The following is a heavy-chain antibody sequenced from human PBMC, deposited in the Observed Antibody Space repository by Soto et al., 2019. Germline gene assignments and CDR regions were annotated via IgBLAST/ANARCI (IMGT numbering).Heavy chain of an antibody. D-gene: IGHD5-18*01. V-gene: IGHV4-39*01. J-gene: IGHJ4*02. CDR2: IYYSGST. CDR1: GGSISSSSYY. Sequence: QLQLQESGPGLVEPSETLSLTCTVSGGSISSSSYYWGWIRQPPGKGLEWIGSIYYSGSTYYNPSLKSRVTISVDTSKNQFSLKLSSVTAADTAVYYCARSPPGTAMVIVAYWGQGTLVTVSS. CDR3: ARSPPGTAMVIVAY.